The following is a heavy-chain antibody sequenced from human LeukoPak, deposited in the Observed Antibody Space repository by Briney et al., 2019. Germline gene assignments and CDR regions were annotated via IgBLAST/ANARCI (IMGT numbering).Heavy chain of an antibody. CDR2: IYHSGST. V-gene: IGHV4-30-2*01. D-gene: IGHD2-2*01. J-gene: IGHJ4*02. CDR3: ARGGERSSTSPLYLDY. CDR1: GGSISSGGYY. Sequence: SETLSLTCTVSGGSISSGGYYWSWIRQPPGKGLEWIGYIYHSGSTYYNPSLKSRVTISVDRSKNQFSLKLSSVTAADTAVYYCARGGERSSTSPLYLDYWGQGTLVTVSS.